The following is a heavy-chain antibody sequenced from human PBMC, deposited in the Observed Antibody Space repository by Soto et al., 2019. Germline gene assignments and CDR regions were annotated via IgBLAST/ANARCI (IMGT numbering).Heavy chain of an antibody. Sequence: SETLSLTCAVYGGSFSGYYWSWIRQPPGKGLEWIGEINHSGSTNYKPSLKSRVTISVDTSKNQFSLKLSSVTAADTAVYYCARGLRIAARPRYYYGMDVWGQGTTVTVSS. CDR1: GGSFSGYY. CDR2: INHSGST. V-gene: IGHV4-34*01. J-gene: IGHJ6*02. D-gene: IGHD6-6*01. CDR3: ARGLRIAARPRYYYGMDV.